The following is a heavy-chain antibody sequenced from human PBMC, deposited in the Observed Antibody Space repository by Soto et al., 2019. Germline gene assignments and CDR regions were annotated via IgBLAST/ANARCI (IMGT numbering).Heavy chain of an antibody. Sequence: GGSLRLSCAASGFTFSSYAMIWVRQAPGKGLEWVSAISGSGGSTYYADSVKGRFTISRDNSKNTLYLQMNSLRAEDTAVYYCAKDVFSSGSQLFDYWGQGTLVTVSS. CDR3: AKDVFSSGSQLFDY. V-gene: IGHV3-23*01. D-gene: IGHD6-19*01. CDR2: ISGSGGST. J-gene: IGHJ4*02. CDR1: GFTFSSYA.